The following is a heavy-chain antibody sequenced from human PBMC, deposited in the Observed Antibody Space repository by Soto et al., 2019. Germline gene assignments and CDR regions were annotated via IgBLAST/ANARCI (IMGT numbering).Heavy chain of an antibody. CDR2: ISWNSGSI. D-gene: IGHD6-6*01. J-gene: IGHJ4*02. CDR3: AKDMGYSSSSKSFDY. Sequence: YLRLSCAASGFTFDDYAMHWVRQAPGKGLEWVSGISWNSGSIGYADSVKGRFTISRDNAKNSLYLQMNSLRAEDTALYYCAKDMGYSSSSKSFDYWGQGTLVTVSP. CDR1: GFTFDDYA. V-gene: IGHV3-9*01.